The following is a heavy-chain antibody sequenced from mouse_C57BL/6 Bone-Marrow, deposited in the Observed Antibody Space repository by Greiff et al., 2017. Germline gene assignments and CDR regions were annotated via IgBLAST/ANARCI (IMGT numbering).Heavy chain of an antibody. D-gene: IGHD2-5*01. J-gene: IGHJ2*01. CDR3: ARSNYDY. CDR2: IAPSDSYA. Sequence: VQLQQPGAELVKPGASVKLSCKASGYTFTSYWMQWVKQRPGQGLEWIGEIAPSDSYANYNQKFKGKATLTVDTSSSTAYMQLSSLTSEDSAVYYCARSNYDYWGQGTTLTVSS. V-gene: IGHV1-50*01. CDR1: GYTFTSYW.